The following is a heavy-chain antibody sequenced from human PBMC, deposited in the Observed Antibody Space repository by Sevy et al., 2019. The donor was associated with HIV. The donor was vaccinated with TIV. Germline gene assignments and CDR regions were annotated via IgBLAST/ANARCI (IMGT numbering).Heavy chain of an antibody. CDR1: GFTFSSFS. CDR2: ISTRSSAI. Sequence: GGSLRLSCAASGFTFSSFSMNWVRQAPGKGPEWISYISTRSSAIYYADSMKGRFTISRDNSKNSLDLQMNSLRAEDTAVYYCARESASGTPGGVYYYYYNMDVWGQGTTVTVSS. V-gene: IGHV3-48*01. J-gene: IGHJ6*02. D-gene: IGHD6-13*01. CDR3: ARESASGTPGGVYYYYYNMDV.